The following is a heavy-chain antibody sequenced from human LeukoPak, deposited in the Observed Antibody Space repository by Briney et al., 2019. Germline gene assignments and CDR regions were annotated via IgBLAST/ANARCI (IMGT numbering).Heavy chain of an antibody. D-gene: IGHD4-17*01. V-gene: IGHV1-69*01. CDR3: ARVWQRQDFDYGDSRGHFDY. CDR1: GGTFSSYA. CDR2: IIPIFGTA. J-gene: IGHJ4*02. Sequence: SVKVSCKASGGTFSSYAISWVRQAPGQGLEWMGGIIPIFGTANYAQKFQCRVTITADESTSTAYMELSSLRSEDTAVYYCARVWQRQDFDYGDSRGHFDYWGQGTLVTVSS.